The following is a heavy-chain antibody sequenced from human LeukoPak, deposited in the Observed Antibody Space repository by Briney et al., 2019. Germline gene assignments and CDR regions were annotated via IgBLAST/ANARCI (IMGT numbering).Heavy chain of an antibody. D-gene: IGHD1-26*01. CDR1: GFTFSSYS. CDR3: ARGASGSYYVDY. CDR2: ISSSSSYI. Sequence: PGGSLRLSCAASGFTFSSYSMNWVRQAPGKGLEWVSSISSSSSYIYYADSVKGRFTISRDNAKNTLYLQMNSLRAEDTAVYYCARGASGSYYVDYWGQGTLVTVSS. J-gene: IGHJ4*02. V-gene: IGHV3-21*01.